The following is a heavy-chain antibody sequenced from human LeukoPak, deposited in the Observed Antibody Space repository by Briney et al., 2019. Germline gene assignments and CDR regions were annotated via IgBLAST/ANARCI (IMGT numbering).Heavy chain of an antibody. V-gene: IGHV3-7*01. CDR1: GFTFSDYW. J-gene: IGHJ4*02. CDR2: ISKDGTVK. D-gene: IGHD5-24*01. Sequence: GGSLRLSCAGSGFTFSDYWVDWVRQAPGKGLEWVANISKDGTVKNYLESVKGRFTISRDNAKNSLYLQMNNLRAEDTAVYYCARNRGWQQFDYWGQGILVTVSS. CDR3: ARNRGWQQFDY.